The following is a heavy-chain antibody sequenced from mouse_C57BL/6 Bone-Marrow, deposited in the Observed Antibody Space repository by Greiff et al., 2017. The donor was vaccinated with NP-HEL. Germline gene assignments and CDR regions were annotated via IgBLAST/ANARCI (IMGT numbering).Heavy chain of an antibody. D-gene: IGHD1-1*02. CDR3: ARRGWNRGYAMDY. V-gene: IGHV5-6*02. J-gene: IGHJ4*01. Sequence: EVKVVESGGDLVKPGGSLKLSCAASGFTFSSYGMSWVRQTPDKRLEWVANISSGSSYTYYPHSVKGRFTISRDNAKNTLYLQMSSLKSEDTAVYYCARRGWNRGYAMDYWGQGTSVTVSS. CDR2: ISSGSSYT. CDR1: GFTFSSYG.